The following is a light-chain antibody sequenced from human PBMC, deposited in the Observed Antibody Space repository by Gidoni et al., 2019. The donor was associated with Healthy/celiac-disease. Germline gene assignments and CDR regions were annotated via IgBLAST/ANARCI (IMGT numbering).Light chain of an antibody. CDR3: QQLNSYPLT. CDR2: AAS. Sequence: IQLTQSPSSLSASVGDRVTITGRDSQGISSYLAWYQQKPGKAPTLLIYAASKLQSGVPSRFSGSGSGTDFTLTISSLQPEDFATYYCQQLNSYPLTFGGGTKVEIK. V-gene: IGKV1-9*01. J-gene: IGKJ4*01. CDR1: QGISSY.